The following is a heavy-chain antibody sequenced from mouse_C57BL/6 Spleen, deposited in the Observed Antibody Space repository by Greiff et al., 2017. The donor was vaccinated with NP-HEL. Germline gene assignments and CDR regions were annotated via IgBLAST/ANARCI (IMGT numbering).Heavy chain of an antibody. D-gene: IGHD2-4*01. CDR1: GYTFTSYW. CDR2: INPSNGGN. V-gene: IGHV1-53*01. J-gene: IGHJ2*01. CDR3: ASWRGLRRPLDY. Sequence: QVQLQQPGAELVKPGASVKLSCKASGYTFTSYWMHWVKQRPGQGLEWIGNINPSNGGNNYNAQFKSKATLTVDKSSSTAYMQLSSLTSEDSAVYDFASWRGLRRPLDYWGHGTTLTGSS.